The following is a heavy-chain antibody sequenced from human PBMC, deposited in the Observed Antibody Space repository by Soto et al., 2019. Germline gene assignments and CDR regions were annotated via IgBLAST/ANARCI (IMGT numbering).Heavy chain of an antibody. CDR3: ARDRYASSSGFDY. V-gene: IGHV4-59*01. Sequence: SETLSLTCSVSGDSISGYFWSWIRRPPGKGLEWIGYVQYSGSTDYNPSVRSRVTISVDTSKNHFSLMLGSLTAADTAVYYCARDRYASSSGFDYWGQGIQVTVSS. CDR1: GDSISGYF. CDR2: VQYSGST. D-gene: IGHD6-6*01. J-gene: IGHJ4*02.